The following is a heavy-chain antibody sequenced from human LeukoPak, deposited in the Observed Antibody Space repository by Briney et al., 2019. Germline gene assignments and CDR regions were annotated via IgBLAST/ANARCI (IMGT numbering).Heavy chain of an antibody. CDR2: ISGSGGST. D-gene: IGHD5-18*01. J-gene: IGHJ4*02. CDR1: GFTFSSYA. Sequence: GGSLRLSCAASGFTFSSYAMSWVRQAPGKGLEWVSAISGSGGSTYYADSVKGRFTISRDNSKNTVYLQVRSLRAEDTAVYYCAKDLGWIQFGYWGQGALVTVSS. V-gene: IGHV3-23*01. CDR3: AKDLGWIQFGY.